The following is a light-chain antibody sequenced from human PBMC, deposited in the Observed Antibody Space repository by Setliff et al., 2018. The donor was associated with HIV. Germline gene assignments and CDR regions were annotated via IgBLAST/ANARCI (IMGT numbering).Light chain of an antibody. V-gene: IGLV8-61*01. Sequence: QTVVTQEPSFSVSPGGTVTLTCGLSSGSVSTNYFPSWYQQTPGQAPRTLIYSTNTRSSGVPDRFSGSILGNKAALTITGAQADDESDYYCVLYMGRGISVFGGGTK. J-gene: IGLJ3*02. CDR1: SGSVSTNYF. CDR2: STN. CDR3: VLYMGRGISV.